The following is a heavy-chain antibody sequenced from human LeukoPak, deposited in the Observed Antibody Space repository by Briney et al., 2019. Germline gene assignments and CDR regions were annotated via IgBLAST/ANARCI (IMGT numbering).Heavy chain of an antibody. J-gene: IGHJ4*02. CDR3: ARLLAARPDDDY. Sequence: LRLSCAASGFTFSDYYMSWIRQHPGKGLEWIGSIHFSGNTYYNPSLKSRVTISGDTSKNQFSLNLSSVTAADTAVYYCARLLAARPDDDYWGQGTLVTVSS. D-gene: IGHD6-6*01. V-gene: IGHV4-31*02. CDR2: IHFSGNT. CDR1: GFTFSDYY.